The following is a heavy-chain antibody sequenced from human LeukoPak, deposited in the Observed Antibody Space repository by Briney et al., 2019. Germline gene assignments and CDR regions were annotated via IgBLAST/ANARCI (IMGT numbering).Heavy chain of an antibody. J-gene: IGHJ4*02. CDR3: VRDRFDYALDY. D-gene: IGHD4-17*01. CDR1: GFTFSSYT. CDR2: IGSGGDL. Sequence: GGSLRLSCAVSGFTFSSYTMNWVRQSSGKGLEWVSTIGSGGDLHYADSVKGRFTISRDSAKNSLYLQMNSLRAEDTAVYYCVRDRFDYALDYWGQGALVTVSS. V-gene: IGHV3-21*05.